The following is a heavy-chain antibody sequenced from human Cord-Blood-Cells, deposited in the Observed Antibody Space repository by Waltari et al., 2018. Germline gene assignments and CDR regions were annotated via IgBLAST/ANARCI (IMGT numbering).Heavy chain of an antibody. CDR3: ATLFLRYSSSWVDY. Sequence: QVQLVQSGAEVKKPGASVKGSCKVSGYTLTELSVHWVLQAPGKGLEWRGGFAPEDGETIYAQKFQGRVTMTDDTSTDTAYMELSSLRSEDTAVYYCATLFLRYSSSWVDYWGQGTLVTVSS. CDR2: FAPEDGET. D-gene: IGHD6-13*01. CDR1: GYTLTELS. J-gene: IGHJ4*02. V-gene: IGHV1-24*01.